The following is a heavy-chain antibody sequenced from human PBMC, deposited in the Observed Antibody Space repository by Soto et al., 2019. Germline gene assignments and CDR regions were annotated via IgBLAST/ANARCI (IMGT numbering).Heavy chain of an antibody. J-gene: IGHJ6*02. CDR3: ARAHSSSWYYGMDV. V-gene: IGHV3-13*01. D-gene: IGHD6-13*01. Sequence: PGGSLRLSCAASGFTFSSYDMHWVRQATGKGLEWVSAIGTAGDTYYPGSVKGRFTISRENAKNSLYLQMNSLRAEDTAVYYCARAHSSSWYYGMDVWGQGTTVTVSS. CDR2: IGTAGDT. CDR1: GFTFSSYD.